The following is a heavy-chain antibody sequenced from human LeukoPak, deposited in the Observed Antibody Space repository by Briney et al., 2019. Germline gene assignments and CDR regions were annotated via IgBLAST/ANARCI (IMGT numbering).Heavy chain of an antibody. CDR3: ASAAGAFDN. Sequence: PGGSLRLSCVASGLTFSSYGMHWVRQAPGKGLEWVAVIWSDGSIKYYADSVKGRFTISRDNSKNTVYLQMSSLRAEDTALYYCASAAGAFDNWGQGTLVTVSS. J-gene: IGHJ4*02. D-gene: IGHD6-19*01. V-gene: IGHV3-33*01. CDR2: IWSDGSIK. CDR1: GLTFSSYG.